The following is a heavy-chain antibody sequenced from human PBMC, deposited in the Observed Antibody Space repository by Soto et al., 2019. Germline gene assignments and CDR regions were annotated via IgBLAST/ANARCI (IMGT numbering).Heavy chain of an antibody. CDR3: ARRALVVYSSSWYYFDY. D-gene: IGHD6-13*01. J-gene: IGHJ4*02. Sequence: SETLSLTCTVSGGSISSSSYYWGWIRQPPGKGLEWIGYIYYSGSTNYNPSLKSRVTISVDTSKNQFSLKLSSVTAADTAVYYCARRALVVYSSSWYYFDYWGQGTLVTVSS. V-gene: IGHV4-61*05. CDR2: IYYSGST. CDR1: GGSISSSSYY.